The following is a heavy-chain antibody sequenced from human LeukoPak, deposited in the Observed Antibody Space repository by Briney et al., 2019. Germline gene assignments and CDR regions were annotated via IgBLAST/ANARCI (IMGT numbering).Heavy chain of an antibody. CDR1: GGSISSYY. V-gene: IGHV4-4*07. Sequence: SETLSLTCTVSGGSISSYYWSWIRQPAGKGLEWIGRIYTSGSTNYNPSLKSRVTMSVDTSKNQFSLKLSSVTAADTAVYYCARGGITMVRGVPFYYYYMDVWGKGTTVTISS. D-gene: IGHD3-10*01. J-gene: IGHJ6*03. CDR2: IYTSGST. CDR3: ARGGITMVRGVPFYYYYMDV.